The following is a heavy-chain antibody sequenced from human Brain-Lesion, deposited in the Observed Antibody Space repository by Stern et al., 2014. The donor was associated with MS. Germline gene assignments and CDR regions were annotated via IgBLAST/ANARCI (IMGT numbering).Heavy chain of an antibody. Sequence: EVQLLESGAEVKKPGESLKISCEASGYLFDDYWIGWVRQMSGRGLELVAIIFPRDSNTRYSPSVQGQVTISPDNPISPPYLQWSSLKASDPAMYYCARSPATPSGYDRFDYWGQGALVTVSS. D-gene: IGHD5-12*01. V-gene: IGHV5-51*04. CDR1: GYLFDDYW. J-gene: IGHJ4*02. CDR3: ARSPATPSGYDRFDY. CDR2: IFPRDSNT.